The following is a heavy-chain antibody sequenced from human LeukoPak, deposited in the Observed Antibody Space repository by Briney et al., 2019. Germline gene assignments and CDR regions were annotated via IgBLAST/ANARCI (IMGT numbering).Heavy chain of an antibody. CDR2: ISGSSSYT. CDR3: ASRRSGYHVDY. D-gene: IGHD3-22*01. CDR1: GFTFSSYA. V-gene: IGHV3-21*05. Sequence: GGSLRLSCAASGFTFSSYAMSWVRQAPGKGLEWVSYISGSSSYTGYADSVKGRFTISRDNAKNSLFLQMNSLRAEDTAVYYCASRRSGYHVDYWGQGTQVTVSS. J-gene: IGHJ4*02.